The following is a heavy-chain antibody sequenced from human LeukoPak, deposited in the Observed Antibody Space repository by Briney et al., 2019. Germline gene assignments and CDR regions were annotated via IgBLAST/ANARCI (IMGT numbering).Heavy chain of an antibody. J-gene: IGHJ2*01. V-gene: IGHV3-21*01. D-gene: IGHD6-13*01. Sequence: GGSLRLSCAASGFTFSNYNMNWVRQTPGKGLEWVSSITRGSIYTFYADSVKGRFTISRDNAKNSLSLQMNSLRAEDTAVYYCARVYYSSSYDYWYFDLWGRGTLVTVSS. CDR1: GFTFSNYN. CDR3: ARVYYSSSYDYWYFDL. CDR2: ITRGSIYT.